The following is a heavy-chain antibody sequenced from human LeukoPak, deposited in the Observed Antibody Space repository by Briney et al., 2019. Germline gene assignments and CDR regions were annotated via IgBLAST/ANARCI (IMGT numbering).Heavy chain of an antibody. CDR2: ISGSGGST. CDR3: AKDGLLWFGELPN. D-gene: IGHD3-10*01. V-gene: IGHV3-23*01. Sequence: GGSLRLSCAASGFTFSSYAMSWVRQAPGKGLEWVSAISGSGGSTYYAGSVKGRFTISRDNSKNTLYLQMSRLRAEDTAVYYCAKDGLLWFGELPNWGQGTLVTVSS. CDR1: GFTFSSYA. J-gene: IGHJ4*02.